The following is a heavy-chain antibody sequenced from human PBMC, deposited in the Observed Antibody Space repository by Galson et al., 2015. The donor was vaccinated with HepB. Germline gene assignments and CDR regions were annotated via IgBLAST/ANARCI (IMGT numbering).Heavy chain of an antibody. CDR1: GGSISSSSYY. D-gene: IGHD3-22*01. J-gene: IGHJ1*01. CDR3: ARGYYDSSGMGEYFQH. CDR2: IYYSGST. Sequence: TLSLTCTVSGGSISSSSYYWGWIRQPPGKGLEWIGSIYYSGSTYYNPSLKSRVTISVDTSKNQFSLKLSSVTAADTAVYYCARGYYDSSGMGEYFQHWGQGTLVTVSS. V-gene: IGHV4-39*01.